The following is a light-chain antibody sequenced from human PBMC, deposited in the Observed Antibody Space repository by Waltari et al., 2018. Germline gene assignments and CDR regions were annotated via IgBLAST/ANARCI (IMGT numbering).Light chain of an antibody. CDR2: QVR. V-gene: IGLV2-14*01. CDR3: NSYTTSSTWV. CDR1: SSDIGAYNY. Sequence: QSALTQPASVSGSPGRSITISCTGNSSDIGAYNYVPWYQPLPGKAPKLIISQVRRRPSGVSHRFSASKSANMASLTFSGLQAEDEAAYYCNSYTTSSTWVFGGGTQLTVL. J-gene: IGLJ3*02.